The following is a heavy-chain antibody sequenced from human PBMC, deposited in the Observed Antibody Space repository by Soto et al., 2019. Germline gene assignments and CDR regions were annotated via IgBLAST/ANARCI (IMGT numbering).Heavy chain of an antibody. CDR1: GYTFTSYG. CDR2: ISAYNGNT. CDR3: ARGRYSSSWMGFDFDY. D-gene: IGHD6-13*01. V-gene: IGHV1-18*04. J-gene: IGHJ4*02. Sequence: ASVKVSCKASGYTFTSYGISWVRQAPGQGLEWMGWISAYNGNTNYAQKLQGRVTMTTDTSTSTAYMELRSLRSDDTAVYYCARGRYSSSWMGFDFDYWGQGTLVTVSP.